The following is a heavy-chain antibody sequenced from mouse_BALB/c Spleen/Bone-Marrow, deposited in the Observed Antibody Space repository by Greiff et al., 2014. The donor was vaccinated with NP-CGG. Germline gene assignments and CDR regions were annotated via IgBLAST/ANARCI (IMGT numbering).Heavy chain of an antibody. CDR1: GYTFTDYY. CDR2: IYPGSGNT. J-gene: IGHJ4*01. V-gene: IGHV1-77*01. D-gene: IGHD2-3*01. CDR3: ARSGDGCPRDAMDY. Sequence: VQLQQSGAELARPGASVKLSCKASGYTFTDYYINWVKQRTGQGLEWIGEIYPGSGNTYYNEKFKGKATLTADKSSSTAYMQLSSLTSEDSAVYFCARSGDGCPRDAMDYWGQGTSVTVS.